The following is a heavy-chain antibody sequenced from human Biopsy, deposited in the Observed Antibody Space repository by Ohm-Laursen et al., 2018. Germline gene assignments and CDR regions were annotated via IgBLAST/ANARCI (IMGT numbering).Heavy chain of an antibody. CDR3: ARNTGWYGDLYYFDY. V-gene: IGHV1-46*01. CDR2: INPSGSTT. D-gene: IGHD6-19*01. J-gene: IGHJ4*02. Sequence: ASVKVSCKASGYSFTSYYMHWVRQAPGQGLEWMGMINPSGSTTSYPQIFQCRVTMTRDTSKSTVYIELSSLRSADTAVYFCARNTGWYGDLYYFDYWGQGTLVTVSS. CDR1: GYSFTSYY.